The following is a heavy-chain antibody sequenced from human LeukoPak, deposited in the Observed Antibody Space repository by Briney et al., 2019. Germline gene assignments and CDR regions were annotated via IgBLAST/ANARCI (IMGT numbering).Heavy chain of an antibody. CDR3: AREFIVGAPNDAFDI. Sequence: GGSLRLSCAASGFTFSSYGMHWVRQAPGKGLEWVAFIRYDGSNKYYADSVKGRFTISRDNSKNTLYLQMNSLRAEDTAVYYCAREFIVGAPNDAFDIWGQGTMVTVSS. D-gene: IGHD1-26*01. V-gene: IGHV3-30*02. CDR1: GFTFSSYG. J-gene: IGHJ3*02. CDR2: IRYDGSNK.